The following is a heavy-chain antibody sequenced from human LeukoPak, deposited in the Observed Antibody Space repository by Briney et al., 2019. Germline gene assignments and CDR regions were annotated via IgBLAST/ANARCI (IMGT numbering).Heavy chain of an antibody. CDR3: ARGTIAAAAGYNWFDP. CDR1: GGSFSGYY. J-gene: IGHJ5*02. Sequence: SETLSLTCAVYGGSFSGYYWSWIRQPPGKGLEWIGEINHSGSTNYNPSLKSRVAISVDTSKNQFSLKLSSVTAADTAVYYCARGTIAAAAGYNWFDPWGQGTLVTVSS. D-gene: IGHD6-13*01. V-gene: IGHV4-34*01. CDR2: INHSGST.